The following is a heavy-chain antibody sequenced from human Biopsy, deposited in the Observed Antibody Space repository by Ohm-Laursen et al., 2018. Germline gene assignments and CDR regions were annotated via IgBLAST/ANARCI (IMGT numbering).Heavy chain of an antibody. CDR3: TTSYNSGWYYFDS. Sequence: ASVKVSCKASGYTFTTYDINWVRQATGQGLEWMGWMNPNTGNTGFAQKFQGRITMTRNTSISTAHMELSSLRSEDTAVYYCTTSYNSGWYYFDSWGQGTLATVSS. D-gene: IGHD6-19*01. J-gene: IGHJ4*02. CDR2: MNPNTGNT. V-gene: IGHV1-8*01. CDR1: GYTFTTYD.